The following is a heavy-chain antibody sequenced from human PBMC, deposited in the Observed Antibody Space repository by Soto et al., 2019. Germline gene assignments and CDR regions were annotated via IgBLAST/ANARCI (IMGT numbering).Heavy chain of an antibody. CDR1: GGSIRNGDYY. V-gene: IGHV4-30-4*02. CDR2: VYYSGTT. D-gene: IGHD1-26*01. Sequence: PSETLSLTCTVSGGSIRNGDYYWGWIRQPQGKGLEWIGYVYYSGTTYSHPSLNSRVSISVDTSENQFSLRLTSVTAADTAVYYCVTVNLVGAAYYFDYWGPGTLVTVSS. J-gene: IGHJ4*02. CDR3: VTVNLVGAAYYFDY.